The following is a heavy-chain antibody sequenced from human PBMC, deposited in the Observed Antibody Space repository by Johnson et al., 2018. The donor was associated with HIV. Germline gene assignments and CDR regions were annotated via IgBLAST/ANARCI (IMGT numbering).Heavy chain of an antibody. CDR2: IGSTGDT. CDR3: ARAPWVVAATLPGAFDI. V-gene: IGHV3-13*04. Sequence: VQLVESGGGVVQPGRSLRLSCAASGFTFSSYDMHWVRQATGKGLEWVSGIGSTGDTYYPGSVKGRFTISRQNAKNSLYLQMNSLRAGDTAVYYCARAPWVVAATLPGAFDIWGQGTMVTVSS. CDR1: GFTFSSYD. J-gene: IGHJ3*02. D-gene: IGHD2-15*01.